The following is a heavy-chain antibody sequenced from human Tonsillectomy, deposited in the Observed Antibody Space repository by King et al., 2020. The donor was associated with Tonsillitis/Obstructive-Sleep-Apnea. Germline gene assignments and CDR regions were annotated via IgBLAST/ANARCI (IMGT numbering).Heavy chain of an antibody. CDR1: GGSISSSSYY. Sequence: HLQLQESGPGLVKPSETLSLTCTVSGGSISSSSYYWGWIRQPPGKGLEWIGSIDYSGSTYYNPSLKSRVTISVDTSKNQFSLKLSSVTAADTAVYYCARHLWVGVTPLRWGQGTLVTVSS. D-gene: IGHD1-26*01. J-gene: IGHJ4*02. V-gene: IGHV4-39*01. CDR3: ARHLWVGVTPLR. CDR2: IDYSGST.